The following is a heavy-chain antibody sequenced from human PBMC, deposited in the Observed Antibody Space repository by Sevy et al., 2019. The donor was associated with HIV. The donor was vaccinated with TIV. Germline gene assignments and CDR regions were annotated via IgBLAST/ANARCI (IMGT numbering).Heavy chain of an antibody. CDR3: TRLGGTVVTPYYAIDV. J-gene: IGHJ6*02. CDR1: GFTFGGSA. CDR2: IRSKANNYET. Sequence: GGSLRLSCAASGFTFGGSAMHWVRQASGKGLEWVGRIRSKANNYETAHAASVKGRFTISRDDSKNTAYLQMNSLKTEDTAVYYCTRLGGTVVTPYYAIDVWGQGTTVTVSS. D-gene: IGHD2-21*02. V-gene: IGHV3-73*01.